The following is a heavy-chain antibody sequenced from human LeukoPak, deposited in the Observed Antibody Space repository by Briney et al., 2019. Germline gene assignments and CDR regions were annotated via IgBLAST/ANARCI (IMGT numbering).Heavy chain of an antibody. J-gene: IGHJ5*02. D-gene: IGHD3-22*01. V-gene: IGHV3-15*07. CDR3: ATDFYDST. CDR2: IRSNSDGGTI. CDR1: GFTFSNAW. Sequence: GGSLRLSCATSGFTFSNAWMNWVRQAPGKGLEWVGRIRSNSDGGTIDYAAPVKGRFTLSRDDSKTTLHLQMNSLQTEDTAAYYCATDFYDSTWGQGTLVTVSS.